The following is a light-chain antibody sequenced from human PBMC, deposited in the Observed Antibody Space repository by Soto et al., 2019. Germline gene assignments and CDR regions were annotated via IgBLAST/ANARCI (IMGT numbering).Light chain of an antibody. V-gene: IGKV3-15*01. J-gene: IGKJ5*01. Sequence: EIALTQSPATLSVSPGESAPLSCRASQSVSSNLAWYQQKPGQAPRLLIYGASTRATGIPARFSGSGSGTEFTLTISSLQSEDFAVYYCQQYNNWPPITFGQGTRLEIK. CDR3: QQYNNWPPIT. CDR1: QSVSSN. CDR2: GAS.